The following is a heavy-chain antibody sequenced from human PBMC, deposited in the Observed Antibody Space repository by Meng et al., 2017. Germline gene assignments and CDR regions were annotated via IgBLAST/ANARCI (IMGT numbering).Heavy chain of an antibody. Sequence: GGSLRLSCAASGFTFSSYAMHWVRQAPGKGLEWVAVISYDGSNKYYADSVKGRFTISRDNSKNTLYLQMNSLRAEDTAVYYCAKSHLDLDYWGQGTLVTVSS. CDR1: GFTFSSYA. CDR3: AKSHLDLDY. V-gene: IGHV3-30*04. CDR2: ISYDGSNK. J-gene: IGHJ4*02.